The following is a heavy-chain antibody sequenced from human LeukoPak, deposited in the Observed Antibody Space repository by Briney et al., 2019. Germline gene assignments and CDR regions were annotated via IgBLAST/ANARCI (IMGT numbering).Heavy chain of an antibody. J-gene: IGHJ4*02. CDR1: GFTFSSYG. Sequence: GGSLRLSCAASGFTFSSYGMSWVRQAPGKGLEWVSYISSSSSTIYYADSVKGRFTISRDNAKNSLYLQMNSLRAEDTAVYYCARVPEGYCSGGSCYLDLDYWGQGTLVTVSS. D-gene: IGHD2-15*01. CDR2: ISSSSSTI. V-gene: IGHV3-48*01. CDR3: ARVPEGYCSGGSCYLDLDY.